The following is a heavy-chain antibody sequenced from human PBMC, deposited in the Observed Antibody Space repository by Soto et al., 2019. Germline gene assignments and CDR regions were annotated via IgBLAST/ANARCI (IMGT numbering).Heavy chain of an antibody. CDR1: GDSVSSNSAA. CDR3: ARGAHTDSSGWYDWFDP. D-gene: IGHD6-19*01. Sequence: KSSETLSLTCAISGDSVSSNSAAWNWIRQSPSRGLEWLGRTYYRSKWYNDYAVSVKSRITINPDTSKNQFSLQLNSVTPEDTAVYYCARGAHTDSSGWYDWFDPWGQGTLVTVSS. V-gene: IGHV6-1*01. J-gene: IGHJ5*02. CDR2: TYYRSKWYN.